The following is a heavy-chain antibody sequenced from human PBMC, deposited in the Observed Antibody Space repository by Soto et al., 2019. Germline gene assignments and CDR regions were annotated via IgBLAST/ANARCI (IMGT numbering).Heavy chain of an antibody. CDR2: ISAYNGNT. Sequence: ASVKVSCKASGYTFSSYGISWVRQAPGQGLEWMGWISAYNGNTNYAQKLQGRVTMTTDTSMSTAYMEVRSLRSDDTAVYYCARSIAAAVDLDYWGQGTLVTVSS. D-gene: IGHD6-13*01. V-gene: IGHV1-18*01. J-gene: IGHJ4*02. CDR3: ARSIAAAVDLDY. CDR1: GYTFSSYG.